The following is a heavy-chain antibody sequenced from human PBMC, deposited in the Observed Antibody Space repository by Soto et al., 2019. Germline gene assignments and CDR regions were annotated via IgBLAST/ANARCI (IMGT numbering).Heavy chain of an antibody. CDR3: ASCLNSAGSCLRFLR. D-gene: IGHD2-15*01. V-gene: IGHV4-59*01. J-gene: IGHJ1*01. Sequence: QVQLQELGPGLVKPSETLSLTCTVSGGSMSGYHWTWIRQSPGKELEFIGSVFDSGSTKSNPSLRSRVAVSMDASKNQFSLTLSSVTATDTAVYYCASCLNSAGSCLRFLRWGQGTLVTVSS. CDR2: VFDSGST. CDR1: GGSMSGYH.